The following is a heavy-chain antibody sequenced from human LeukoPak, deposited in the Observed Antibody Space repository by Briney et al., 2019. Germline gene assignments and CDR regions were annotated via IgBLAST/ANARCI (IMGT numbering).Heavy chain of an antibody. CDR2: MNPNSDDT. Sequence: ASVKVSCKASGCTFSSYDINWVRQAPGQGLEWMGWMNPNSDDTGYAQKFQGRVTMTRNTSITTAYMELSSLGSEDTAVYFCTRGWDYWGQGTLVTVSS. J-gene: IGHJ4*02. CDR3: TRGWDY. CDR1: GCTFSSYD. V-gene: IGHV1-8*01.